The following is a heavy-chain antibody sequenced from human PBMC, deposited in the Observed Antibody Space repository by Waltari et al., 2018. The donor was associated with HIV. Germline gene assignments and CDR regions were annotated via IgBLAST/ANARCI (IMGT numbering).Heavy chain of an antibody. CDR3: ARDQEFMTTVTPLAY. D-gene: IGHD4-4*01. J-gene: IGHJ4*02. CDR2: IWYDGSKT. V-gene: IGHV3-33*01. CDR1: GFTFNNYG. Sequence: QVQLVESGGGVVQPGGSLRLSCAASGFTFNNYGIHWVRQAPGKGVEEVAVIWYDGSKTYYEGSVKGRFTISRDTSKNTVYLQMSSLRAEDTALYYCARDQEFMTTVTPLAYWGQGTPVTVSS.